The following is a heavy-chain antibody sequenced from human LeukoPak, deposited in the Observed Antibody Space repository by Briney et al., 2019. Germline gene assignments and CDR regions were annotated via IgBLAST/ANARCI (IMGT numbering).Heavy chain of an antibody. D-gene: IGHD3-9*01. CDR2: IYTSGST. V-gene: IGHV4-4*07. Sequence: SETLSLTCTVSGGSISSYYWSWIRQPAGKGLEWIGRIYTSGSTNYNPSLKSRVHMSVDTSKNQFSLKLSSVTAADTAVYYCARENRYYDILTGYYNTFDYWGQGTLVTVSS. CDR1: GGSISSYY. J-gene: IGHJ4*02. CDR3: ARENRYYDILTGYYNTFDY.